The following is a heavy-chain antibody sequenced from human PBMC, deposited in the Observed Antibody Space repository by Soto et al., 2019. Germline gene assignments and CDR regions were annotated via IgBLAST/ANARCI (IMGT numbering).Heavy chain of an antibody. CDR3: AREGSYYGSGSYGPVYYFDY. Sequence: GESLKISCAASGFTFSSYWMSWVRQAPGKGLEWVANIKQDGSEKYYVDSVKGRFTISRDNAKNSLYLQMNSLRAEDTAVYYCAREGSYYGSGSYGPVYYFDYWGQGTLVTVSS. V-gene: IGHV3-7*05. CDR1: GFTFSSYW. J-gene: IGHJ4*02. D-gene: IGHD3-10*01. CDR2: IKQDGSEK.